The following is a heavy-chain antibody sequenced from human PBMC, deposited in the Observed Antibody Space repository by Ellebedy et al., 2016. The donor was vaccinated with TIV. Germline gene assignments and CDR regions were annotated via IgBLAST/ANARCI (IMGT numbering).Heavy chain of an antibody. J-gene: IGHJ4*02. CDR3: VKDQHDILTGFDY. V-gene: IGHV3-23*01. D-gene: IGHD3-9*01. Sequence: GGSLRLXCAASGFSFRSYAMAWVRQAPGKGLEWVSGITGSATDTYYADSVKGRFTISRDNGKNSLYLQMNSLRVEDTALYYCVKDQHDILTGFDYWGQGTLVTVSS. CDR2: ITGSATDT. CDR1: GFSFRSYA.